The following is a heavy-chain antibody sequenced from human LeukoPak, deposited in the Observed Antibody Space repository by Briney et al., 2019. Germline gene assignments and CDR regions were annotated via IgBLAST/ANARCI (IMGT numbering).Heavy chain of an antibody. V-gene: IGHV4-59*01. J-gene: IGHJ1*01. CDR2: IYYSGST. CDR3: ARSPRDSSGYAEYFQH. D-gene: IGHD3-22*01. Sequence: SETLSLTCTVSGGSISSYYWSWIRQPPGKGLEWIGCIYYSGSTNYNPSLKSRVTISVDTSKNQFSLKLSSVTAADTAVYYCARSPRDSSGYAEYFQHWGQGTLVTVSS. CDR1: GGSISSYY.